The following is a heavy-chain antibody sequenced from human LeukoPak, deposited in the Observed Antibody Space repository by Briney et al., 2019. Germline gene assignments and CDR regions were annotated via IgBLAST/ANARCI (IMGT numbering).Heavy chain of an antibody. V-gene: IGHV3-30*04. J-gene: IGHJ4*02. CDR3: ARLEQLEREVFFDH. D-gene: IGHD1-1*01. CDR2: ISYDGSNK. Sequence: GGSLRLSCAASGFTFSSYAMHWVRQAPGKGLEWVAVISYDGSNKYYADSVKGRFTISRDNSKNTLYLQMNSLRAEDTAVYYCARLEQLEREVFFDHWGQGTLVTVSS. CDR1: GFTFSSYA.